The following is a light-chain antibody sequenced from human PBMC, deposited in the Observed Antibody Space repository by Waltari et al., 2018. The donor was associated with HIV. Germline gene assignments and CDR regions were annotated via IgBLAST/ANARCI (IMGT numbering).Light chain of an antibody. CDR1: SSDVGGYNY. CDR2: EVS. J-gene: IGLJ1*01. V-gene: IGLV2-8*01. Sequence: QSALTQPPSASGSPGQSVPISCTGTSSDVGGYNYVSWYQLPPGKAPKLMIYEVSKRPSGVPDRFSGSKSGNTASLTVSGLQSEDEADYFCASYAGSTNVFGTGTKVTVL. CDR3: ASYAGSTNV.